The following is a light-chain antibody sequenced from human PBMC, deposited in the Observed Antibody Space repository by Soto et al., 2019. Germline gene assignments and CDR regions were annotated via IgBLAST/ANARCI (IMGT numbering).Light chain of an antibody. CDR3: QHYNSYSEA. CDR2: GAA. J-gene: IGKJ1*01. V-gene: IGKV1-5*01. CDR1: PSISSW. Sequence: DIQMTQSPSTLSASVGDRVTITCRASPSISSWLAWYQQKPGKAPKLLIYGAATLQSGVPSRFSGSGSGTEFTLTISSLQPDDFATYYCQHYNSYSEAFGQGTKVDIK.